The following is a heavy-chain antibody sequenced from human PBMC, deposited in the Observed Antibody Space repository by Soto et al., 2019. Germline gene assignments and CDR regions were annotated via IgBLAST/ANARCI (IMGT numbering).Heavy chain of an antibody. V-gene: IGHV3-23*01. CDR1: GYSFNGYA. Sequence: GGSLRLSCAASGYSFNGYAISWVRQAPGKGLEWVSGVSGSGSSTFYSDSVRGRFTISRDSSKNTVHLQMDSLRAEDAAIYYCTKDQRGYSGDAYDYWSQGTLVTVSS. J-gene: IGHJ4*02. CDR3: TKDQRGYSGDAYDY. D-gene: IGHD5-12*01. CDR2: VSGSGSST.